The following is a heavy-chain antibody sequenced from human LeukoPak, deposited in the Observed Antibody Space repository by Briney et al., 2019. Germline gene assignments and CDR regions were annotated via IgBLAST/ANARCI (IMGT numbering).Heavy chain of an antibody. V-gene: IGHV4-59*08. Sequence: SETLSLTCSVSGGSISSYHWSWIRQPPGKGLEWIGYIYYSGSPNSTPSLKSRVTISVDTSKNQFSLKLRSVTAADAAVYYCARLQLLTLDYWGQGTLVTVSS. CDR3: ARLQLLTLDY. CDR1: GGSISSYH. J-gene: IGHJ4*02. CDR2: IYYSGSP. D-gene: IGHD1-1*01.